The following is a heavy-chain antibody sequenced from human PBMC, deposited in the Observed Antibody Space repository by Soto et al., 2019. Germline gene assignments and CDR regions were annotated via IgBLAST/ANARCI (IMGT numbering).Heavy chain of an antibody. Sequence: GGSLRLSCAASGFTFSSYGMHWVRQAPGKGLEWVAVISYDGSNKYYADSVKGRFTISRDNSKNTLYLQMNSLRAEDTAVYYCAKPYYYDSSGYYPIDYWSQGTLVTVSS. CDR2: ISYDGSNK. D-gene: IGHD3-22*01. CDR1: GFTFSSYG. J-gene: IGHJ4*02. V-gene: IGHV3-30*18. CDR3: AKPYYYDSSGYYPIDY.